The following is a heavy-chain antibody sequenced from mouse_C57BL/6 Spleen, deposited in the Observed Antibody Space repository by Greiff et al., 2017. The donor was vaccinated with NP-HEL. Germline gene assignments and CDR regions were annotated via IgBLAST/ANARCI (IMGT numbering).Heavy chain of an antibody. CDR1: GFTFSDYG. V-gene: IGHV5-17*01. CDR3: AIYDSSWFAY. D-gene: IGHD2-12*01. CDR2: ISSGSSTI. J-gene: IGHJ3*01. Sequence: EVKVEESGGGLVKPGGSLKLSCAASGFTFSDYGMHWVRQAPEKGLEWVAYISSGSSTIYYADTVKGRFTISRDNAKNTLFLQMTSLRSEDTAMYYCAIYDSSWFAYWGQGTLVTVSA.